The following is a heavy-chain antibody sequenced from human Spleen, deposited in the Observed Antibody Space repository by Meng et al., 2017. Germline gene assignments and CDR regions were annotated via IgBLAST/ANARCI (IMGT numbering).Heavy chain of an antibody. Sequence: SETLSLTCTVSGGSISTSTYYWGWIRQPPGKGLEWLGNIYYSGTTYYNPSLKSRLSISVSTSKNQFSLKLSSVTAADTAVYYCARDLFSRDNWNDGSHYWGQGTLVTVSS. CDR1: GGSISTSTYY. CDR2: IYYSGTT. D-gene: IGHD1-1*01. J-gene: IGHJ4*02. V-gene: IGHV4-39*07. CDR3: ARDLFSRDNWNDGSHY.